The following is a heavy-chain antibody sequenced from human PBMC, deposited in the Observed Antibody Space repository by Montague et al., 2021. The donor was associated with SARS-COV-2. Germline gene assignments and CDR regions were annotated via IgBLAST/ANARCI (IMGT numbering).Heavy chain of an antibody. CDR3: ARGMGGSYLYYFDY. Sequence: SETLSLTCTVSGGSISSYYWSWIRQPPGKGLEWIGYIYYSGSTNYNPSXXSRVTILVDMSKNQFSLKLSSVTAADTAVYYCARGMGGSYLYYFDYWGQGTLVTVSS. CDR1: GGSISSYY. CDR2: IYYSGST. J-gene: IGHJ4*02. D-gene: IGHD1-26*01. V-gene: IGHV4-59*01.